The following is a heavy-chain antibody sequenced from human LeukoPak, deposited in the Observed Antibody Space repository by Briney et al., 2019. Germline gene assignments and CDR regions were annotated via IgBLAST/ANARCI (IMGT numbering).Heavy chain of an antibody. V-gene: IGHV4-31*03. CDR3: ARGGGDVYNVFDY. J-gene: IGHJ4*02. CDR1: GGSISSVGYY. CDR2: IYYSGST. D-gene: IGHD5-24*01. Sequence: SETLSLTCTVSGGSISSVGYYWSWIRPHPGNGLESIGYIYYSGSTYYNPSLKSRLTISVDTSKNQFSLKLSSVSAADTAVYYCARGGGDVYNVFDYWGQGTLVTVSS.